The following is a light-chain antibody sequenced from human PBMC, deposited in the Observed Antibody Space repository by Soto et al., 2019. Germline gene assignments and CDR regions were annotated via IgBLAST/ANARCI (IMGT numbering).Light chain of an antibody. CDR2: DAS. V-gene: IGKV1-5*01. CDR3: QQYESFPFT. CDR1: QTLSNW. Sequence: DIQMTQSPSTLSASVGDRVTITCRASQTLSNWLAWYQQKPGKAPKLLIYDASSLHSGAPSRFSGSGSGADFTLTISSLQPDDCAAYWCQQYESFPFTFGPGTQV. J-gene: IGKJ3*01.